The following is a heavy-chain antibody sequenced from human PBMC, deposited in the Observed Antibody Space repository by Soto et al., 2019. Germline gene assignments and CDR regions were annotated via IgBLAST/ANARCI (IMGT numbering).Heavy chain of an antibody. Sequence: EVQVVETGGGLIQPGGSLRLSCVASGFTVSNNYMSWVRQVPGKGLKWVSLINSAGTPYYADSVKGRFTVSRDTSKNTLYLQMSSLRVEDTAVYFCAREKSAMLRGVRYVMDVWGQGTAVTVSS. J-gene: IGHJ6*01. CDR3: AREKSAMLRGVRYVMDV. CDR1: GFTVSNNY. CDR2: INSAGTP. D-gene: IGHD3-10*01. V-gene: IGHV3-53*02.